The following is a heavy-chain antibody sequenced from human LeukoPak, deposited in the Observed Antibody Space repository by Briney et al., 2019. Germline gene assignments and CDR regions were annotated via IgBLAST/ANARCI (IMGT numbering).Heavy chain of an antibody. CDR1: GFTFSSYA. Sequence: GGSLRLSCAASGFTFSSYAMSWVRQAPGKGLEWVSSISISGGTTYYADSVKGRFTISRENSKSTLYLQMNNLRADDTAVYYCANEIRPNDYWGQGTLVTVSS. CDR2: ISISGGTT. CDR3: ANEIRPNDY. D-gene: IGHD4-17*01. J-gene: IGHJ4*02. V-gene: IGHV3-23*01.